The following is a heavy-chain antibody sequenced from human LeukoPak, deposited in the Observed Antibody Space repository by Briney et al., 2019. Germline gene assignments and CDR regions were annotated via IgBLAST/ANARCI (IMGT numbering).Heavy chain of an antibody. CDR3: ARDSSGSLNFDY. J-gene: IGHJ4*02. D-gene: IGHD1-26*01. Sequence: GGSLRLSCAASGFTFSSYSMNWVRQAPGKGLEWVSSISSSSSYIYYADSVKGRFTISRDNAKNSLYLQMNSLRAEDTAVYYCARDSSGSLNFDYWGQGTLVTVSS. CDR1: GFTFSSYS. V-gene: IGHV3-21*01. CDR2: ISSSSSYI.